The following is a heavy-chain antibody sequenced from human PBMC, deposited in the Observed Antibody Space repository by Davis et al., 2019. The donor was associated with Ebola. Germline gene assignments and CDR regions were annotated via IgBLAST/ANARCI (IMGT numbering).Heavy chain of an antibody. D-gene: IGHD1-26*01. CDR2: ISASGGTT. CDR1: GFTFSSYA. V-gene: IGHV3-23*01. CDR3: AKGGGSYYKEFGY. J-gene: IGHJ4*02. Sequence: PGGSLRLSCAASGFTFSSYAMSWVRQAPGKGLEWVSDISASGGTTYHADPVKGRFTISRDNSKNTLYLQMNSLRAEDTAVYYCAKGGGSYYKEFGYWGQGTLVTVSS.